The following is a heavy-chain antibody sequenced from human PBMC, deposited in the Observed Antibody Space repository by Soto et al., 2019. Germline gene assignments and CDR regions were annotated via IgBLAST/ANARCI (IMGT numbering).Heavy chain of an antibody. V-gene: IGHV3-15*07. CDR1: GITFSSTY. CDR2: IKSKTVGETT. J-gene: IGHJ4*02. CDR3: TTDNCRSSTCYLNF. Sequence: PGGSLRLSCAASGITFSSTYMNWVRKAPGKGLEWVGRIKSKTVGETTDYSAPVKGRFALSRDDSKNTVSLRMNSLKSEDTAIYYCTTDNCRSSTCYLNFWGQGALVTVSS. D-gene: IGHD2-2*01.